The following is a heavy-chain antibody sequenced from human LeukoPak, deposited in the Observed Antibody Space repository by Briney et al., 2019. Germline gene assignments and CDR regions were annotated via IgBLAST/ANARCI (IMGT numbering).Heavy chain of an antibody. V-gene: IGHV3-33*01. CDR1: GFTFSSYG. D-gene: IGHD1-26*01. CDR2: IWYDGSNK. J-gene: IGHJ6*02. Sequence: PGRSLRLSCAASGFTFSSYGMHWVRQAPGKGLEWVAVIWYDGSNKYYADSVKGRFTISRDNSKNTLYLQMNSLRAEDTAVYYCARDARDSRGSGRNYYYYGMDVWGQGTTVTVSS. CDR3: ARDARDSRGSGRNYYYYGMDV.